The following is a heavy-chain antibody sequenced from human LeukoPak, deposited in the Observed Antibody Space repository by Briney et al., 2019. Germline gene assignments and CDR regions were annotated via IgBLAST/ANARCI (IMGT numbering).Heavy chain of an antibody. CDR3: ARVQWLPRKGIYAFDI. CDR2: IYYSGST. V-gene: IGHV4-39*07. D-gene: IGHD6-19*01. Sequence: SETLSLTCTVSGGSISSSSYYWGWIRQPPGKGLEWIGRIYYSGSTYYNPSLKSRVTISVDTSKNQFSLKLSSVTAADTAVYYCARVQWLPRKGIYAFDIWGQGTMVTVSS. J-gene: IGHJ3*02. CDR1: GGSISSSSYY.